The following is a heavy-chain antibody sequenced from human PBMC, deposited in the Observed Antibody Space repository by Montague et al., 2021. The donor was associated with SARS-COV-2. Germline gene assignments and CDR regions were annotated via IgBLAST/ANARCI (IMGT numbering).Heavy chain of an antibody. D-gene: IGHD2-21*02. Sequence: SLRLSCAASGFTFSNYETNWVRQVPGKGLEWVSYISGSGSNIYYADSEKGRFSISRDDAKSSLYLQMNGLRAEDTAVYYCARQHIVVVTAVQAASYFDPWGQGTLVTVSS. J-gene: IGHJ5*02. CDR2: ISGSGSNI. CDR1: GFTFSNYE. CDR3: ARQHIVVVTAVQAASYFDP. V-gene: IGHV3-48*03.